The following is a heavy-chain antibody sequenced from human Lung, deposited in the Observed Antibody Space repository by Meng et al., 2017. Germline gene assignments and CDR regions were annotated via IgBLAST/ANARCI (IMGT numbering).Heavy chain of an antibody. CDR1: GGSISGYY. CDR3: ASDQGYSASWFDP. J-gene: IGHJ5*02. D-gene: IGHD5-18*01. V-gene: IGHV4-4*07. CDR2: IYDNGNT. Sequence: SETLSLTCTVSGGSISGYYWSWIRQPAGKGLEWIGRIYDNGNTNYKPSFKSRVTMSVDTSKNQISLKLNSVTAADMAMYYCASDQGYSASWFDPWGQGTLVTVSS.